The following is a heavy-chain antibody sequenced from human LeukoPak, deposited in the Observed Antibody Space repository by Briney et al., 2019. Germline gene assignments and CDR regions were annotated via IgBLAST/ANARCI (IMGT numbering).Heavy chain of an antibody. CDR1: GFTFSSYA. CDR2: ISGSGDST. J-gene: IGHJ4*02. D-gene: IGHD5-18*01. CDR3: ASAGYSYIFDY. V-gene: IGHV3-23*01. Sequence: GGSLRLSCAASGFTFSSYAMSWVRQAPGKGLEWVSAISGSGDSTYYADSVKGRFTISRDNSKNTLYVQMNSLRGEDTAVYYCASAGYSYIFDYWGQGTLVTVSS.